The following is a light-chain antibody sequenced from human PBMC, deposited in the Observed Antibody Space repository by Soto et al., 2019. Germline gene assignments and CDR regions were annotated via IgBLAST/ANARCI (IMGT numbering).Light chain of an antibody. J-gene: IGKJ1*01. CDR3: LPPSNWPT. Sequence: EIVLSKSPATLSLSPGEGATLSCRASQSVSSYLAWYQQKPGQAPRLLIYDASNRATGIPARFSGSGSGTDFTLTISSLEPEDIAVYYCLPPSNWPTFAQGSKVDIK. CDR2: DAS. V-gene: IGKV3-11*01. CDR1: QSVSSY.